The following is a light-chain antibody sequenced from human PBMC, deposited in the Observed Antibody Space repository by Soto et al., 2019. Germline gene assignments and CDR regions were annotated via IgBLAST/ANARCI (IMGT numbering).Light chain of an antibody. J-gene: IGKJ1*01. CDR2: DAS. V-gene: IGKV3-15*01. Sequence: PGERATLYCMASESVSDNLAWFQQKRGQAPTLLFSDASTRATGIPSRFSGSGAGTDFTLTISSLQSEDFAIYFCQQYNNWPPTFGQGTKVDIK. CDR1: ESVSDN. CDR3: QQYNNWPPT.